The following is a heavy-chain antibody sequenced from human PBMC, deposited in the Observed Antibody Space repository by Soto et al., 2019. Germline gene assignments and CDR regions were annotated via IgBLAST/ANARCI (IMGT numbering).Heavy chain of an antibody. Sequence: EVQLVESGENLVQPGGSLRLSCAASGFTFSNYWIHWVRQAPGKELVWVSRIKGDEITTNYADSVKGRFTISRDNAKNTVFLQMHSLRAEDTALYYCARGLYGAYGQDFWGQGILVTVSS. CDR1: GFTFSNYW. D-gene: IGHD4-17*01. J-gene: IGHJ4*02. CDR3: ARGLYGAYGQDF. CDR2: IKGDEITT. V-gene: IGHV3-74*01.